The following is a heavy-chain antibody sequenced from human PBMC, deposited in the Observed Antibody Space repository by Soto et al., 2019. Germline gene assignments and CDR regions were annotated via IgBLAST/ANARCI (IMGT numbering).Heavy chain of an antibody. CDR1: GFTFSSYW. J-gene: IGHJ4*02. CDR2: VNPAGSAS. D-gene: IGHD5-18*01. Sequence: EVQLVESGGGLVQPGGSLRLSCVGSGFTFSSYWMHWVRQVPGKGPVWVSRVNPAGSASSYADSVKGRFTVSRYNAKNTLYLEMNSLSAEETAVYYCATGGYSYGWGYWGQGTLVTVSS. V-gene: IGHV3-74*01. CDR3: ATGGYSYGWGY.